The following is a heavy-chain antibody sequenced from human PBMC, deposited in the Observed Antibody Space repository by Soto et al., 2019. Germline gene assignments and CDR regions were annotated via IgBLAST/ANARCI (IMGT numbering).Heavy chain of an antibody. J-gene: IGHJ4*02. Sequence: QVQLVESGGGVVQPGRSLRLSCAASGFTFSSYGMHWVRQAPGKGLEWVAVISFDGSTKYYADSVKGRFAISRDNSKNTLYLQMNSLRADDTAMYYCAKTGRAYGDYPIDYWGQGILVTVSS. V-gene: IGHV3-30*18. CDR2: ISFDGSTK. CDR3: AKTGRAYGDYPIDY. CDR1: GFTFSSYG. D-gene: IGHD4-17*01.